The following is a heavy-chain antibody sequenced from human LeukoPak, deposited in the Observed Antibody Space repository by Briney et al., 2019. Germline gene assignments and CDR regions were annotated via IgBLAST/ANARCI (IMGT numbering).Heavy chain of an antibody. CDR3: ATGGVGYIAAAPFDY. V-gene: IGHV3-30*04. CDR1: GFTFSSYA. CDR2: ISYDGSNK. J-gene: IGHJ4*02. Sequence: GGSLRLSCAASGFTFSSYAMHWVRQAPGKGLEWVAVISYDGSNKYYADSVKGRFTISRDNSENTLYLQMNSLRAEDTAVYYCATGGVGYIAAAPFDYWGQGTLVTVSS. D-gene: IGHD6-13*01.